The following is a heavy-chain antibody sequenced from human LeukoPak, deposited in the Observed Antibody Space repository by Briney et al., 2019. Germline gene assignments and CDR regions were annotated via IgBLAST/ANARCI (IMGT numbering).Heavy chain of an antibody. CDR2: INWNGGST. Sequence: GGSLRLSCAASGFTFDDYGMSWVRQAPGKGLEWVSGINWNGGSTGYADSVKGRFTISRDNAKNSLYLQMNSLRAEDTALYYCARDDSSSWHALLNYWGQGTLVTVSS. D-gene: IGHD6-13*01. V-gene: IGHV3-20*04. CDR3: ARDDSSSWHALLNY. J-gene: IGHJ4*02. CDR1: GFTFDDYG.